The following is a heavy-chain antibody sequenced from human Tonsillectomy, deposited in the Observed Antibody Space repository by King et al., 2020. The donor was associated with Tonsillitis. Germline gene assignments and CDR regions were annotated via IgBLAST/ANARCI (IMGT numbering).Heavy chain of an antibody. CDR1: GGSISSYY. Sequence: QLQESGPGLVKPSETLSLTCTVSGGSISSYYWSWIRQPPGKGLDWIGYIYYSGMTNYNPSLKSRVTISVDTSKNQFSLNLSSVTAADTAVYYCARQGGYYPFDLWGRGTLVTVSS. J-gene: IGHJ2*01. D-gene: IGHD3-22*01. CDR2: IYYSGMT. V-gene: IGHV4-59*01. CDR3: ARQGGYYPFDL.